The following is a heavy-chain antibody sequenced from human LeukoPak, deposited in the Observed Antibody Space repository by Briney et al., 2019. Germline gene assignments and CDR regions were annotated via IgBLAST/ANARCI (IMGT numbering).Heavy chain of an antibody. CDR3: VKGHCSSSSCFPNYYYYMDV. CDR1: GFIFDEYA. CDR2: ISWNSASI. V-gene: IGHV3-9*01. Sequence: GGSVRLSCAGSGFIFDEYAMHWVRQAPGKGLEWVSGISWNSASIAYADSVKGRFTISRDNAKNLLFLQMTSLRAADTALYYCVKGHCSSSSCFPNYYYYMDVWGTGTTVTVSS. J-gene: IGHJ6*03. D-gene: IGHD2-15*01.